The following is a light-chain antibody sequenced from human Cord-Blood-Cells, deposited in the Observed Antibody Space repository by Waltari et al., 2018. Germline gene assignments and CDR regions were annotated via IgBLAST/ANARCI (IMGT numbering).Light chain of an antibody. Sequence: IQMTQSHSSLSASVGDRITITCRASQGISNYLAWYQQKPGKVPKLLIYAASTLQSGVPARFSGSGSGTDFTLTISSLQPEDVATYYCQKYNSALWTFGQGTKVEIK. V-gene: IGKV1-27*01. CDR2: AAS. J-gene: IGKJ1*01. CDR3: QKYNSALWT. CDR1: QGISNY.